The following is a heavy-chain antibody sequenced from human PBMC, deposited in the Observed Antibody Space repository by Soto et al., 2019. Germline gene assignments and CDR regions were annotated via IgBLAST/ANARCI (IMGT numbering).Heavy chain of an antibody. CDR2: VSGSGSSP. V-gene: IGHV3-23*01. Sequence: VGSLRLSCAATGFNFGSYAMGWVRQAPGKGLEWVSGVSGSGSSPYYADSVKGRLTISKDKSKNTLYLDLNNLRSEDTAVYFCVKGKESGYRGAFDSWGQGTRVTVSS. CDR3: VKGKESGYRGAFDS. J-gene: IGHJ4*02. CDR1: GFNFGSYA. D-gene: IGHD5-18*01.